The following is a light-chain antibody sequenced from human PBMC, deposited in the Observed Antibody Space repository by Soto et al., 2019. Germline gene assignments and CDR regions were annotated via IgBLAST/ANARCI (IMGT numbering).Light chain of an antibody. V-gene: IGKV3-15*01. J-gene: IGKJ4*01. CDR1: QTIRNK. CDR2: GAS. Sequence: GRATLSGRASQTIRNKLAWYQQRPGQAPTLLIYGASTRATCVPASCRRSGSAAEVTLTINCLQPEDAVPFYEQQYDNGGRTIGGGTKVDIK. CDR3: QQYDNGGRT.